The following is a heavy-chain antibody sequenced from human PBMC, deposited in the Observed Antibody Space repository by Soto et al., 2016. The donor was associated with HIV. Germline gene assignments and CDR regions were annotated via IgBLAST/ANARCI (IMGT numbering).Heavy chain of an antibody. D-gene: IGHD3-10*01. CDR3: AKGGLWFGELQSYYFDY. CDR2: ISGDGGST. Sequence: EVQLVESGGGVVQPGGSLRLSCAASGFTFDDYAMHWVRQAPGKGLEWVSLISGDGGSTYYADPVKGRFTISRDNSKNSLYLQMNSLRTEDTALYYCAKGGLWFGELQSYYFDYWGQGTLVTVSS. J-gene: IGHJ4*02. CDR1: GFTFDDYA. V-gene: IGHV3-43*02.